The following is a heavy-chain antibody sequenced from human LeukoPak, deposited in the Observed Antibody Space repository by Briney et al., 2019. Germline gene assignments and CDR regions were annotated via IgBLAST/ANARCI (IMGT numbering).Heavy chain of an antibody. CDR3: ARVGTRITMVRGVFPVDAFDI. V-gene: IGHV4-34*01. CDR1: GGSFSGYY. J-gene: IGHJ3*02. D-gene: IGHD3-10*01. Sequence: SETLSLTCAVYGGSFSGYYWSWIRQPPGKGLEWIGGINHSGSTNYNPSLKSRVTISVDTSKNQFSLKLSSVTAADTAVYYCARVGTRITMVRGVFPVDAFDIWGQGTMVTVSS. CDR2: INHSGST.